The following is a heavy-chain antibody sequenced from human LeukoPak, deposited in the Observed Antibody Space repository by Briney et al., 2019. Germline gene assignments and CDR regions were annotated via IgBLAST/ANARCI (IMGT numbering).Heavy chain of an antibody. CDR1: GFTFGSYW. J-gene: IGHJ4*02. D-gene: IGHD3-9*01. CDR2: IKQDGSEQ. Sequence: GGSLRLSCAASGFTFGSYWMSWVRQAPGKGLEWVAIIKQDGSEQYYVDSVRGRFTISRDNAKNSLYLQMSSLRAEDTAVFYCARDTLYYDISGPRFDYWGQGTLVTVSS. CDR3: ARDTLYYDISGPRFDY. V-gene: IGHV3-7*01.